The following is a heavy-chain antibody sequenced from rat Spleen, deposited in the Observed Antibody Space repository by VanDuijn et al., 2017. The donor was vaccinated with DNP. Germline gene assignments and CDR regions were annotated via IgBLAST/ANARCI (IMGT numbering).Heavy chain of an antibody. CDR2: IIYDGSRT. V-gene: IGHV5-7*01. CDR1: GFTFSDYN. J-gene: IGHJ1*01. D-gene: IGHD1-10*01. Sequence: EVQLVESGGGLVQPGRSLKLSCAASGFTFSDYNMAWVRQAPKKGLEWVSTIIYDGSRTYYRDSVKGRFTISRDNAKNTQYLQMDSLRSEDTATYYCARHNNPYWYFDFWGPGTMVTVSS. CDR3: ARHNNPYWYFDF.